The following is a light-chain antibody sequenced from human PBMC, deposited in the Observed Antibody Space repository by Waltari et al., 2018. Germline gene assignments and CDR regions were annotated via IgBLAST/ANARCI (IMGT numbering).Light chain of an antibody. CDR2: AAS. J-gene: IGKJ2*01. CDR1: QTVTSH. Sequence: EIVLTQSPGTLSLSAGERATLSCRASQTVTSHLAWYQQKPGQASRLLIYAASSRATGIPDRFSGSGSGTDFALTIIRLEPEDSAVYYCQHYGRTPPMYTFGQGTKLEIK. V-gene: IGKV3-20*01. CDR3: QHYGRTPPMYT.